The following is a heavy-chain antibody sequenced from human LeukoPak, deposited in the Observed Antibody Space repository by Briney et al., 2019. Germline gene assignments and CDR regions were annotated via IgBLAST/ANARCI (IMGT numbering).Heavy chain of an antibody. CDR3: TTGIDDEGGY. CDR2: IKTNAEGGTL. CDR1: GFTYSNVW. J-gene: IGHJ4*02. D-gene: IGHD3-3*02. V-gene: IGHV3-15*07. Sequence: GGSLRLSCAAPGFTYSNVWMNWVRQAPGKGLEWVGRIKTNAEGGTLDYTAPVKGRFTISRDDSKNTLYLQMDSLEVEDTGMYYCTTGIDDEGGYWGQGTLVTVSS.